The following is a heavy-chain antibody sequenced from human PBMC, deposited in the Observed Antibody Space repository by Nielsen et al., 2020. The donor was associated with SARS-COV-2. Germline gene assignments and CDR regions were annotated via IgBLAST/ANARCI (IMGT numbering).Heavy chain of an antibody. J-gene: IGHJ3*02. Sequence: SETLSLTCTVSGGSISSYYWSWIRQTPGKGLEWIGYIYYSGSTNYNPSLKSRVTISVDTSKNQFSLKLSSVTAADTAVYYCARRVTVVPAAPFFDAFDIWGQGTMVTVSS. V-gene: IGHV4-59*08. CDR2: IYYSGST. D-gene: IGHD2-2*01. CDR3: ARRVTVVPAAPFFDAFDI. CDR1: GGSISSYY.